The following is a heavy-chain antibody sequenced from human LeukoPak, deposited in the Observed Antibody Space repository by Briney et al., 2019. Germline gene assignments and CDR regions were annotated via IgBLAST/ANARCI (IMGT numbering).Heavy chain of an antibody. CDR3: AKRLDYFDY. J-gene: IGHJ4*02. CDR1: GVTFSSYA. Sequence: PGGSLRLSCAASGVTFSSYAMTWARQAPGKGLEWVSGISSGGNTYYADSVKGRFTISRDNSKNTLDLQMDSLRAEDTAIYYCAKRLDYFDYWGQGTLVTVSS. V-gene: IGHV3-23*01. CDR2: ISSGGNT. D-gene: IGHD3-16*01.